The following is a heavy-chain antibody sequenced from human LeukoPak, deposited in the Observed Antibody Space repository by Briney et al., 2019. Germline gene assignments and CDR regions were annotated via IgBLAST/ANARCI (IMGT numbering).Heavy chain of an antibody. J-gene: IGHJ6*02. D-gene: IGHD6-13*01. CDR2: IYYSGST. Sequence: SETLSLTCTVSGGSISSYYWSWIRQPPGKGLEWIGYIYYSGSTNYNPSLKSRVTISVDTSKNQFSLKLSSVIAADTAVYYCARVAAAGTSPLYYYYGMDVWGQGTTVTVSS. CDR1: GGSISSYY. CDR3: ARVAAAGTSPLYYYYGMDV. V-gene: IGHV4-59*08.